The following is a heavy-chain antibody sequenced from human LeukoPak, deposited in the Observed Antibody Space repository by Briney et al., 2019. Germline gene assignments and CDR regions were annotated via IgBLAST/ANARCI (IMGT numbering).Heavy chain of an antibody. CDR1: GFTFSSYW. D-gene: IGHD2/OR15-2a*01. J-gene: IGHJ4*02. V-gene: IGHV3-7*03. Sequence: PAGGSLRLSCAASGFTFSSYWMSWVRQAPGKGLEWVANIKQDGSEKYYVDSVKGRFTISRDNAKNSLYLQMNSLRAEDTAVYYCARDTENIVVASFDYWGQGTLVTVSS. CDR3: ARDTENIVVASFDY. CDR2: IKQDGSEK.